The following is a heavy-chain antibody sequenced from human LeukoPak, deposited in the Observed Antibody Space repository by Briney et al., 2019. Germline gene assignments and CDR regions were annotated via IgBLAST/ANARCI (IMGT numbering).Heavy chain of an antibody. J-gene: IGHJ4*02. D-gene: IGHD6-13*01. V-gene: IGHV3-30*02. CDR2: IRYDGSNK. CDR1: GFTFSSYW. CDR3: AKNRATGYSSSWYSYYFDY. Sequence: GGSLRLSCAASGFTFSSYWMHWVRQAPGKGLEWVAFIRYDGSNKYYADSVKGRFTISRDNSKNTLYLQMNSRSAEDTAVYYCAKNRATGYSSSWYSYYFDYWGQGTLVTVSS.